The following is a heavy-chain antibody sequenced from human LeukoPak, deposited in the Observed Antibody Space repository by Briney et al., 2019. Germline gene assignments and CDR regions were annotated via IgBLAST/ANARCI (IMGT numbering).Heavy chain of an antibody. Sequence: GGSLRLSCAASGFTFSSYWMSWVRQAPGKGLEWVANIKQDGSEKYYVDSVKGRFTISRDNAKNSLYLQMNSLRAEDTAVYYWGATYYYGSGSGGGFDYWGQGTLVTVSS. V-gene: IGHV3-7*01. CDR1: GFTFSSYW. D-gene: IGHD3-10*01. CDR2: IKQDGSEK. J-gene: IGHJ4*02. CDR3: GATYYYGSGSGGGFDY.